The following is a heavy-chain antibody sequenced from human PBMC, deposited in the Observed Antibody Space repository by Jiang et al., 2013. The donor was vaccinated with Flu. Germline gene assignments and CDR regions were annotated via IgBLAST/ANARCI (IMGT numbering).Heavy chain of an antibody. J-gene: IGHJ4*02. V-gene: IGHV4-30-4*01. CDR1: GDSISSGDYY. CDR3: ARVDGFKLFDF. D-gene: IGHD5-24*01. CDR2: LFHWEH. Sequence: SLTCTVSGDSISSGDYYWSWVRQPPREGPGVDWILLFHWEHLLQPVPSGVDLTSQWTRPRTSSPLKLNSVTAADTAVYYCARVDGFKLFDFWGQGAPVSVSS.